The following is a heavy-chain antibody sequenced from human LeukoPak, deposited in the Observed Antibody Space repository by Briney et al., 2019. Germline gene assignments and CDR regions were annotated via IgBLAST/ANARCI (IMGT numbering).Heavy chain of an antibody. J-gene: IGHJ6*03. CDR3: TRDTVTALYYYYMDV. CDR2: INPDGSTT. V-gene: IGHV3-74*01. D-gene: IGHD4-11*01. Sequence: GESLRLSCAASGFTFSRYWIHWVHQAPGKGLEWVSRINPDGSTTTYADSVKGRFTISRDNAKNSLYLQMNSLRAEGTAVYYCTRDTVTALYYYYMDVWGKGTTVTVSS. CDR1: GFTFSRYW.